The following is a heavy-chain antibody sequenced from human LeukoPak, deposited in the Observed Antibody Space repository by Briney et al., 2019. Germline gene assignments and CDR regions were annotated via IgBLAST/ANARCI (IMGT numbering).Heavy chain of an antibody. Sequence: GGSLKLSCEASGFTFSSYWMSWVRQAPGQGLEWVADIKQDVSETYYVESVKGRFTISRDNAKNSLYLQMNSLRAEDTAVYYCARHYDILTGAPSYYYGMDVWGQGTTVTVSS. CDR2: IKQDVSET. J-gene: IGHJ6*02. CDR3: ARHYDILTGAPSYYYGMDV. CDR1: GFTFSSYW. V-gene: IGHV3-7*01. D-gene: IGHD3-9*01.